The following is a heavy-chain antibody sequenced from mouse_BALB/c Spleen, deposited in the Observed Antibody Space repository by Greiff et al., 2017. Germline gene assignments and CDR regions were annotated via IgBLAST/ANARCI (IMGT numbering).Heavy chain of an antibody. J-gene: IGHJ3*01. CDR3: ARNYRYEAWFAY. Sequence: EVKVVESGAELVKPGASVKLSCTASGFNIKDTYMHWVKQRPEQGLEWIGRIDPANGNTKYDPKFQGKATITADTSSNTAYLQLSSLTSEDTAVYYCARNYRYEAWFAYWGQGTLVTVSA. D-gene: IGHD2-14*01. CDR2: IDPANGNT. CDR1: GFNIKDTY. V-gene: IGHV14-3*02.